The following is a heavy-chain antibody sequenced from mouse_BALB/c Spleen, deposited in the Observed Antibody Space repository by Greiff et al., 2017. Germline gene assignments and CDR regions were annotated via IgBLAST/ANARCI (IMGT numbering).Heavy chain of an antibody. CDR3: ARAPYGNSAWFAY. Sequence: EVQLQESGPGLVKPSQSLSLTCSVTGYSITSGYYWNWIRQFPGNKLEWMGYISYDGSNNYNPSLKNRISITRDTSKNQFFLKLNSVTTEDTATYYCARAPYGNSAWFAYWGQGTLVTVSA. CDR1: GYSITSGYY. V-gene: IGHV3-6*02. D-gene: IGHD2-1*01. J-gene: IGHJ3*01. CDR2: ISYDGSN.